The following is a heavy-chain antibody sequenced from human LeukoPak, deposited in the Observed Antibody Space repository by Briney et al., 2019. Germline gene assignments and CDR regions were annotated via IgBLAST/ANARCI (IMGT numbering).Heavy chain of an antibody. J-gene: IGHJ4*02. CDR3: ASSAVAGPYFDY. V-gene: IGHV3-21*01. D-gene: IGHD6-19*01. CDR1: GFTFSSYG. Sequence: GGSLRLSCAASGFTFSSYGMHWVRQAPGKGLEWVSSISSSSSYIYYADSVKGRFTISRDNAKNSLYLQMNSLRAEDTAVYYGASSAVAGPYFDYWGQGTLVTVSS. CDR2: ISSSSSYI.